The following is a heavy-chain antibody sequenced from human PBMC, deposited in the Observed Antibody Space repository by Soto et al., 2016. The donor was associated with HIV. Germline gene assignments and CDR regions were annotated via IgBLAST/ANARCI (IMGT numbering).Heavy chain of an antibody. CDR2: ISSNSNYI. J-gene: IGHJ4*02. CDR3: ATSKDSTGDY. D-gene: IGHD6-25*01. Sequence: VQLVESGGGLVKPGGSLRLSCAASGFTFSSYTMNWVRQAPGKGLEWVSSISSNSNYIYYAGSVKGRFTISRDNAKNSLYLQMNSLRTEDTAVYYCATSKDSTGDYWGQGTLVTVSS. V-gene: IGHV3-21*01. CDR1: GFTFSSYT.